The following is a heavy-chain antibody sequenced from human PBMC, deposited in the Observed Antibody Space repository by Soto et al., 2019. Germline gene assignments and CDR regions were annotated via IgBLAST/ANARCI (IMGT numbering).Heavy chain of an antibody. V-gene: IGHV1-69*13. CDR2: IIPIFGTA. D-gene: IGHD3-3*01. CDR3: ARLISDDFWSSRDPRPYYYYMDV. Sequence: ASVKVSCKASGGTFSSYAISWVRQAPGQGLEWMGGIIPIFGTANYAQKFQGRVTITADESTSTAYMELSSLRSEDTAVYYCARLISDDFWSSRDPRPYYYYMDVWGKGTTVTVSS. J-gene: IGHJ6*03. CDR1: GGTFSSYA.